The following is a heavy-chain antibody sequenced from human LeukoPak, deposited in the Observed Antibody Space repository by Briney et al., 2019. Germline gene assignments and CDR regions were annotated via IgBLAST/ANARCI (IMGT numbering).Heavy chain of an antibody. CDR2: ISYDGSNK. Sequence: PGGSLRLSCAASGFTFSSYAMSWVRQAPGKGLEWVAVISYDGSNKYYADSVKGRFTISRDNSKNTPYLQMNSLRAEDTAVYYCAKDTYYYDSSGYFDYWGQGTLVTVSS. V-gene: IGHV3-30*18. CDR1: GFTFSSYA. CDR3: AKDTYYYDSSGYFDY. J-gene: IGHJ4*02. D-gene: IGHD3-22*01.